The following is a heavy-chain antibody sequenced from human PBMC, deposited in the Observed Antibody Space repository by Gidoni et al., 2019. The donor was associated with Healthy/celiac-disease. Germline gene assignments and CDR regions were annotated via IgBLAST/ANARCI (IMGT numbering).Heavy chain of an antibody. CDR1: GGTFSSYA. Sequence: QVQLVQSGAEVKKPGSSVKVSCKASGGTFSSYAISWVRQAPGQGLEWMGRIIPILGIANYAQKFQGRVTITADKSTSTAYMELSSLRSEDTAVYYCARDPYGDYVDWYFDLWGRGTLVTVSS. CDR3: ARDPYGDYVDWYFDL. J-gene: IGHJ2*01. V-gene: IGHV1-69*04. CDR2: IIPILGIA. D-gene: IGHD4-17*01.